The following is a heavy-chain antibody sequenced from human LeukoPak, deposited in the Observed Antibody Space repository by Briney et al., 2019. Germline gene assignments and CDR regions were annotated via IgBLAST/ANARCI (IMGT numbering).Heavy chain of an antibody. J-gene: IGHJ5*02. CDR2: IYHSGST. CDR3: ARDLTMVRGAKYRPYNWFDP. CDR1: GGSISSSSYY. Sequence: PSETLSLTCTVSGGSISSSSYYWGWIRQPPGKGLEWIGSIYHSGSTYYNPSLKSRVTISVDTSKNQFSLKLSSVTAADTAMYYCARDLTMVRGAKYRPYNWFDPWGQGTLVTVSS. V-gene: IGHV4-39*07. D-gene: IGHD3-10*01.